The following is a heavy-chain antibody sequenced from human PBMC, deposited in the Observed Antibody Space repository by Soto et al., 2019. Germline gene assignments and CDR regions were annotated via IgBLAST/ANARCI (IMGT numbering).Heavy chain of an antibody. V-gene: IGHV1-69*12. CDR3: ASGNHRWIQLWYFDL. J-gene: IGHJ2*01. Sequence: QVQLVQSGAEVKKPGSSVKVSCKASGGTFSNYPISWVRQAPGQGLEWMGGIIPIFGTVNYAQKFQGRVTITADEATSTAHMALRSLRSADTAVYYCASGNHRWIQLWYFDLWGRGTLVTVSS. CDR2: IIPIFGTV. CDR1: GGTFSNYP. D-gene: IGHD5-18*01.